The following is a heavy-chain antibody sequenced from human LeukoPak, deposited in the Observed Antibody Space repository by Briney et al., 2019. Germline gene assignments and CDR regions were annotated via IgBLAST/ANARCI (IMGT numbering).Heavy chain of an antibody. J-gene: IGHJ4*02. CDR1: GFTFSSYG. Sequence: PGGSLRLSCAASGFTFSSYGMHWVRQAPGKGLEWVAVISYDGSNKYYADSVKGRFTISRDNSKNTLYLQMNSLRAEDTAVYYCAKSIRGDSPLLDYWGQGTLVTVSS. V-gene: IGHV3-30*18. D-gene: IGHD2-21*02. CDR3: AKSIRGDSPLLDY. CDR2: ISYDGSNK.